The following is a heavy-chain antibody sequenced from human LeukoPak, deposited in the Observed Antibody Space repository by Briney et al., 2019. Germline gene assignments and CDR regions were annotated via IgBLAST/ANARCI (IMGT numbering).Heavy chain of an antibody. CDR3: ARDHYHKIHSVMATAPDY. CDR2: INPTGGST. Sequence: ASVKVSCKAFGYTFTSYYMHWVRQAPGEGLEWMGIINPTGGSTSYAQKFQGRVTMTRDTSTSTVYMELSSLRSEDTAVYYCARDHYHKIHSVMATAPDYWGQGTLVIVSS. J-gene: IGHJ4*02. V-gene: IGHV1-46*01. CDR1: GYTFTSYY. D-gene: IGHD2-21*02.